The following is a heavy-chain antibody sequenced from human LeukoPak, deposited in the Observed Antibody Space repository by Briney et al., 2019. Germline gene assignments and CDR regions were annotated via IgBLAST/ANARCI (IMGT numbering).Heavy chain of an antibody. CDR2: IKQDGSEK. V-gene: IGHV3-7*03. D-gene: IGHD3-10*01. Sequence: GGSLRLSCAASGFTFSSFWMSWVRQAPGKGLEWVANIKQDGSEKYYVDSVKGRFTISRDNAKNSLFLQMNSLRAEDTAVYYCARDLPQLIDTVTMVRGVDYWGQGTLVTVSS. J-gene: IGHJ4*02. CDR1: GFTFSSFW. CDR3: ARDLPQLIDTVTMVRGVDY.